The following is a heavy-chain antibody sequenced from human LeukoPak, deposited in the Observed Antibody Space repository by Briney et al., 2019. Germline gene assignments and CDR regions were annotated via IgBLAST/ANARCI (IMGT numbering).Heavy chain of an antibody. J-gene: IGHJ4*02. CDR1: AYTFIAYY. D-gene: IGHD3-16*01. CDR3: ARGGAWGDREVDY. V-gene: IGHV1-2*06. CDR2: IDPKSGGT. Sequence: ASVKVSCKASAYTFIAYYMHWVRQPPGQNLKWMGRIDPKSGGTIYAEKFQGRVTMTRDTSISTAYMDLSRLTSDDTAVYYCARGGAWGDREVDYWGQGSLVTVSS.